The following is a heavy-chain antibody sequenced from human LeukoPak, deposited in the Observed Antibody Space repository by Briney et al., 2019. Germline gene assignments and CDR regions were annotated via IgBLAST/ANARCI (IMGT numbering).Heavy chain of an antibody. J-gene: IGHJ3*02. V-gene: IGHV3-74*01. CDR2: INGDGSST. CDR1: GFTFSSYW. D-gene: IGHD3-10*01. Sequence: GGSLRLSCAASGFTFSSYWMHWVRQASGKGLVWVLRINGDGSSTTYAGSVKGRFTISRDNAKTTLYLQMNSLRAEDTAVYYCARELRFGELAFDIWGQGTLVTVSS. CDR3: ARELRFGELAFDI.